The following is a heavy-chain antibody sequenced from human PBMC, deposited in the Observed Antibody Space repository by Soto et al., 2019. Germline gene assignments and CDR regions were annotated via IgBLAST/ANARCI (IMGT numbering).Heavy chain of an antibody. J-gene: IGHJ6*02. CDR2: IYPGDSDT. D-gene: IGHD3-10*01. V-gene: IGHV5-51*01. Sequence: PGESLKISCKGSGYSFTSYWIGWVRQMPGKGLEWMGIIYPGDSDTRYSPSFQGQVTISADKSISTAYLQWSSLKASDTAMYYCARQPSPYYYGSGSYYGYQYYYYYGMDVWGQGTTVIVSS. CDR3: ARQPSPYYYGSGSYYGYQYYYYYGMDV. CDR1: GYSFTSYW.